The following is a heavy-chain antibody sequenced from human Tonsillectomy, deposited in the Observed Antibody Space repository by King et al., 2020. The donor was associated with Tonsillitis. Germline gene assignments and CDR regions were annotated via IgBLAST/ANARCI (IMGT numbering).Heavy chain of an antibody. Sequence: VQLVESGAEVKKPGASVKVSCKASGYTFTGYYMHWVRQAPGQGLEWMGWINPNSGGTNYAMKFQGWVNMTRDTSISTAYMELRRLRSDDTAVYYCARAGAAGNFDYWGQGTLVTVSS. CDR3: ARAGAAGNFDY. J-gene: IGHJ4*02. V-gene: IGHV1-2*04. CDR2: INPNSGGT. D-gene: IGHD6-19*01. CDR1: GYTFTGYY.